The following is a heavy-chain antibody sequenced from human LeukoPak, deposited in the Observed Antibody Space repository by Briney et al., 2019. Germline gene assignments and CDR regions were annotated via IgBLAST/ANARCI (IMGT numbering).Heavy chain of an antibody. D-gene: IGHD6-6*01. CDR1: GFIFRSYG. CDR3: ARVGSSSSLGFDY. J-gene: IGHJ4*02. V-gene: IGHV3-33*01. CDR2: IWYDGSNK. Sequence: GGSLRLSCAASGFIFRSYGMHWVRQAPGKGLEWVAVIWYDGSNKYCADSVKGRFTISRDNSKNTLYLEMSSLRAEDTAVYYCARVGSSSSLGFDYWGQGTLVTVSS.